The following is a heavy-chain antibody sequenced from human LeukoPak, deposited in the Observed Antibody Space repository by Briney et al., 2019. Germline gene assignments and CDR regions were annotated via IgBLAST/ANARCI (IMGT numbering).Heavy chain of an antibody. D-gene: IGHD3-22*01. CDR3: ARSGYYYDSSGSFDY. CDR2: ISSSSSYI. J-gene: IGHJ4*02. V-gene: IGHV3-21*01. Sequence: PGGSLRLSCAASGFTFSSYSMNWVRQAPGKGLEWVSSISSSSSYIYYADSVKGRFTISRDNAKNSLYLQMNSLRAEDTAVYHCARSGYYYDSSGSFDYWGQGTLVTVSS. CDR1: GFTFSSYS.